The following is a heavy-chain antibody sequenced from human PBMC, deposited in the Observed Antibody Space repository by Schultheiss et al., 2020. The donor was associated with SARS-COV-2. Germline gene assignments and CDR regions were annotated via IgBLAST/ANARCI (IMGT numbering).Heavy chain of an antibody. D-gene: IGHD3-22*01. J-gene: IGHJ4*02. CDR2: INHSGST. V-gene: IGHV4-34*01. CDR1: GGSFSGYY. CDR3: ARGSSGYYYDY. Sequence: SQTLSLTCAVYGGSFSGYYWSWIRQPPGKGLEWIGEINHSGSTNYNPSLKSRVTISVDTSKNQFSLKLSSVTAADTAVYYCARGSSGYYYDYWGQGTLVTVSS.